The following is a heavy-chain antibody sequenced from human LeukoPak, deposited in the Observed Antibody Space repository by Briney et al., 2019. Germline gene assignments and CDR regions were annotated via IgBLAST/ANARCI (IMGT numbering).Heavy chain of an antibody. V-gene: IGHV3-48*03. Sequence: GGSLRLSCAASGFDLSTYEMNWVRQAPGKGLEWIADITISGHTKNYADSVKGRFTISRDNARTSLYLQMNSLRVEDTGVYYCARGDPHADLWGQGTLVTVS. CDR2: ITISGHTK. CDR1: GFDLSTYE. J-gene: IGHJ5*02. CDR3: ARGDPHADL.